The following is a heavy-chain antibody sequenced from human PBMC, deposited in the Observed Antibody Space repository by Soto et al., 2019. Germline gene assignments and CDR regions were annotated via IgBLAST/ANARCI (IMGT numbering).Heavy chain of an antibody. D-gene: IGHD3-16*01. CDR1: GFKFSNYA. V-gene: IGHV3-23*01. CDR3: AKDRREGGNSAFYFDF. J-gene: IGHJ4*02. Sequence: PGGSLRLSCAASGFKFSNYAMSWVRQAPGKGLEWVSLISATGGGTYYADSVKGRFTISRDNSHNTLYLQVHSLTAEDTAVYYCAKDRREGGNSAFYFDFRGQGAQVTVSS. CDR2: ISATGGGT.